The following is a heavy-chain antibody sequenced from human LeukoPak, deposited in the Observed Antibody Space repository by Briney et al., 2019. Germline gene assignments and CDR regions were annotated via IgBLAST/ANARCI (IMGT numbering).Heavy chain of an antibody. CDR3: ARSNSTNCYTD. V-gene: IGHV3-11*01. D-gene: IGHD2-2*02. CDR1: GFTFSDYY. Sequence: PGGSLRLSCAASGFTFSDYYLSWIRQAPGKGLGWVSYISSSGSTINYADSVKGRFTISRDNAKNSLYLQMNSLRAEDTAVYYCARSNSTNCYTDWGQGTLVTVSS. J-gene: IGHJ4*02. CDR2: ISSSGSTI.